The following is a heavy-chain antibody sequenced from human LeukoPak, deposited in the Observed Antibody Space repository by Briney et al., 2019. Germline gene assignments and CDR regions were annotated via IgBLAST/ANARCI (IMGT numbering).Heavy chain of an antibody. V-gene: IGHV3-74*01. CDR3: AREPMGGDGMDV. Sequence: GGSLRLSCAASGFTFSSYWMHWVRQAPGKGLVWVSRINSDGSSTSYADSVKGRFTISRDNAKNTLYLQMNSLRAEDTAVYYCAREPMGGDGMDVWGQGTTVTVSS. CDR2: INSDGSST. J-gene: IGHJ6*02. D-gene: IGHD2-21*01. CDR1: GFTFSSYW.